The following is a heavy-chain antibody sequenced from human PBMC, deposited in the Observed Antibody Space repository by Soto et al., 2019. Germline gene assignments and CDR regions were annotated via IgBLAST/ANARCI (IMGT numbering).Heavy chain of an antibody. V-gene: IGHV3-30*03. Sequence: GGSLRLSCAASGFTFSSYGMHWVRQAPGKGLEWVAVISYDGSNKYYADSVKGRFTISRDNSKNTLYLQMNSLRAEDTAVYYCAALGPGQALDIWGQGTMVTVSS. CDR3: AALGPGQALDI. D-gene: IGHD6-6*01. CDR2: ISYDGSNK. J-gene: IGHJ3*02. CDR1: GFTFSSYG.